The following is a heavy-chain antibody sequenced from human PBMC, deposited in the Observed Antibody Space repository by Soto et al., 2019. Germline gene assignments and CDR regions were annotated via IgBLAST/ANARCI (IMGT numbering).Heavy chain of an antibody. CDR2: ISYDGNQK. CDR3: ARDMIIIPAGIVFVLPLVVGYPYNCLHV. V-gene: IGHV3-30*09. CDR1: GFCLGNYS. J-gene: IGHJ6*01. D-gene: IGHD2-2*01. Sequence: SRYLRLSCEAYGFCLGNYSMHWLRQTPGKGLEWVAVISYDGNQKYYPDSVKGRFAVPRDNSNHKLFLQMNGLRDDDTGVYHCARDMIIIPAGIVFVLPLVVGYPYNCLHV.